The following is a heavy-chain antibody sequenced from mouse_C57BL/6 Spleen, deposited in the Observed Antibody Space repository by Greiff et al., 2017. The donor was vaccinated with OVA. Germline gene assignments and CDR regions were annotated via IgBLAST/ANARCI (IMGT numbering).Heavy chain of an antibody. CDR3: ARETGTLDY. Sequence: QVQLQQPGAELVRPGASVKLSCKASGYTFTSYWMDWVKQRPGQGLEWIGNIYPSDSETHYNQKFKDKATLTVDKSSSTAYMQLSSLTSEDSAVYYCARETGTLDYWGQGTSVTVSS. D-gene: IGHD4-1*01. CDR1: GYTFTSYW. J-gene: IGHJ4*01. CDR2: IYPSDSET. V-gene: IGHV1-61*01.